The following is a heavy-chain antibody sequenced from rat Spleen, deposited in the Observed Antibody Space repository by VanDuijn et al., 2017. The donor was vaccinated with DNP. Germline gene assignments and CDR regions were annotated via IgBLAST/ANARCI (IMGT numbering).Heavy chain of an antibody. V-gene: IGHV5-31*01. CDR1: GFTFNKYW. D-gene: IGHD1-11*01. J-gene: IGHJ2*01. CDR2: IPGSGGST. CDR3: ARWEGDNVDY. Sequence: EVQLVESGGDLVQPGRSLKLSCVASGFTFNKYWMTWFRQVPGKGLEWVASIPGSGGSTYHRASVKGRFTVSRDNAKRNLYLQMDSLRSEDTATYYCARWEGDNVDYWGQGVMVTVSS.